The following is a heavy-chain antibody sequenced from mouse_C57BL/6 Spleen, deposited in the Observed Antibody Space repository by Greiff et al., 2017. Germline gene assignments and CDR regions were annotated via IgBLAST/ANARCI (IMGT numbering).Heavy chain of an antibody. Sequence: VQLQQSGPELVKPGASVKISCKASGYTFTDYYMNWVKQSHGKSLEWIGDINPNNGGTSYNQKFKGKATLTVDKSSSTAYMELRSLTSEDSAVYYCATPLLFAYWGQGTLVTVSA. CDR3: ATPLLFAY. CDR1: GYTFTDYY. CDR2: INPNNGGT. J-gene: IGHJ3*01. D-gene: IGHD6-1*01. V-gene: IGHV1-26*01.